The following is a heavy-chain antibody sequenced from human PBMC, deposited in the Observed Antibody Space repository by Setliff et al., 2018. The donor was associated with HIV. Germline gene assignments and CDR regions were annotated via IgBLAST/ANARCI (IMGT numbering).Heavy chain of an antibody. V-gene: IGHV1-69*13. D-gene: IGHD2-15*01. CDR2: IIPMFGTA. CDR3: ARGRVVTGSPDAFDI. Sequence: SVKVSCKASGGTFTSYAVIWVRQAPGQGLEWLGTIIPMFGTANYARKFQGTVTISADESTGTAYMEMTSLRSEDTAVYFCARGRVVTGSPDAFDIWGLGTMDTVSS. CDR1: GGTFTSYA. J-gene: IGHJ3*02.